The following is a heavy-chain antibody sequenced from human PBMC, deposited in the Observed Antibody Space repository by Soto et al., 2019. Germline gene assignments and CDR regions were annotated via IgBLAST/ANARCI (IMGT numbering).Heavy chain of an antibody. Sequence: HVELVQSGADVKKPGASVTISCKASGYTFTDYALHWVRQATGQRLEWMGWMNAGVGNTLYSQKFQGRITITRDTSASTAYMELNSLKSDDTAIYYCARDTGYTFGSLNYWGPGTLVTGSS. D-gene: IGHD5-18*01. CDR3: ARDTGYTFGSLNY. CDR1: GYTFTDYA. CDR2: MNAGVGNT. J-gene: IGHJ4*02. V-gene: IGHV1-3*01.